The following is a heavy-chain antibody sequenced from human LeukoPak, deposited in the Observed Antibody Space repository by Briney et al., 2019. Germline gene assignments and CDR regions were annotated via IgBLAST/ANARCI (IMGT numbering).Heavy chain of an antibody. J-gene: IGHJ6*03. CDR3: ARALSWTTQSYYYMDV. Sequence: ASVKVSCKASGYTFTSYDINWVRQATGQGLEWMGWMNPNSGNTGYAQNFQGRVTMTKNASITTAYMELSSLTSEDTAVYYCARALSWTTQSYYYMDVWGKGTTVTVSS. D-gene: IGHD3/OR15-3a*01. CDR1: GYTFTSYD. V-gene: IGHV1-8*01. CDR2: MNPNSGNT.